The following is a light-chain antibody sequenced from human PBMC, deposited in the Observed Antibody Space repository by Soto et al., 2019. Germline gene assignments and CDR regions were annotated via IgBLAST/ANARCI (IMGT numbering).Light chain of an antibody. V-gene: IGLV2-14*01. Sequence: QSSLTQPASVSGPAGQSITISCTGTSSDLAIYNYVSWYQQQPGKAPKLMIYQVTNRPSGVSNRFSGSRSGNTASLTISGLQAEDEADYYCSSYTDSSNYVFGTGTKVTVL. CDR1: SSDLAIYNY. J-gene: IGLJ1*01. CDR2: QVT. CDR3: SSYTDSSNYV.